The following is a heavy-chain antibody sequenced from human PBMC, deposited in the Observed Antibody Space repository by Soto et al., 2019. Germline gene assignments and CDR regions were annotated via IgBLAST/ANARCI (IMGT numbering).Heavy chain of an antibody. CDR3: ARWLGYYDSSCYYWKWFDP. V-gene: IGHV4-59*01. CDR1: GGSISSYY. D-gene: IGHD3-22*01. Sequence: ASETLSLTCTVCGGSISSYYCSWIRQPPWKGLEWLGYIYYSGITNYNPSLKSRVTISVDTSKNQFSLKLSSVTAADTAVYYCARWLGYYDSSCYYWKWFDPSGQLTLVTVCS. CDR2: IYYSGIT. J-gene: IGHJ5*02.